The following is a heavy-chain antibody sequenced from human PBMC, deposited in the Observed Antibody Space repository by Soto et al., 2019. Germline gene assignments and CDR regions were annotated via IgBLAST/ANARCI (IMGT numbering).Heavy chain of an antibody. CDR1: GFPFSTYA. V-gene: IGHV3-23*01. D-gene: IGHD2-8*01. CDR3: AKDRQPDGRCAFDH. J-gene: IGHJ4*02. CDR2: IFGSGRGI. Sequence: GGSLRLSCAASGFPFSTYAMSWVRQAPGGGLEWVSGIFGSGRGISYADSVKGRFTISRDNSNSMLYLQMHSLRVEDTAVYYCAKDRQPDGRCAFDHWGQGTLVTVSS.